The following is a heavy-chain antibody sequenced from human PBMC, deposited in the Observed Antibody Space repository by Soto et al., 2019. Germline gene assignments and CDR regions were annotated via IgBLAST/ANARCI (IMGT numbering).Heavy chain of an antibody. D-gene: IGHD3-16*02. CDR1: GGTLTISSHG. Sequence: SVKVSCKAAGGTLTISSHGISWVRQAPGQGLEWMGGIIAMFGTANYAQKFQGRVTITADESTSTAYMELSSLRSEDTAVYYCGVHIRGSYRLRNHRMDAWGQGTEVTVSS. CDR3: GVHIRGSYRLRNHRMDA. J-gene: IGHJ6*02. CDR2: IIAMFGTA. V-gene: IGHV1-69*13.